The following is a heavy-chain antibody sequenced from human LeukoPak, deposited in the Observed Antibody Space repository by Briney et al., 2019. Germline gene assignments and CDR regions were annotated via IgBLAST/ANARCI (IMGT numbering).Heavy chain of an antibody. Sequence: PGGSLRLSCAASGFTFSSYWMSWVRQAPGKGLEWVANIKQDGSEKYYVDSVKGRFTISRDNAKNSLYLQMNSLRAEDTAVYYCAKGVSWNSYAFDYWGQGTLVTVSS. J-gene: IGHJ4*02. V-gene: IGHV3-7*03. CDR3: AKGVSWNSYAFDY. CDR2: IKQDGSEK. D-gene: IGHD1-7*01. CDR1: GFTFSSYW.